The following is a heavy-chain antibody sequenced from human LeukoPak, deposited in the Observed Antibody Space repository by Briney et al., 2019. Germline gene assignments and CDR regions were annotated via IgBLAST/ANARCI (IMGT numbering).Heavy chain of an antibody. Sequence: GGSLRLSCAASGFTFSDYYMSWIRQAPGKGLEWVSYISSSGSTIYYADSVKGRFTISRDNSKNTLYLQMNSLRAEDTAVYYCAKSPEWLPRGDVGYYFDYWGQGTLVTVSS. CDR2: ISSSGSTI. CDR1: GFTFSDYY. D-gene: IGHD6-19*01. CDR3: AKSPEWLPRGDVGYYFDY. V-gene: IGHV3-11*01. J-gene: IGHJ4*02.